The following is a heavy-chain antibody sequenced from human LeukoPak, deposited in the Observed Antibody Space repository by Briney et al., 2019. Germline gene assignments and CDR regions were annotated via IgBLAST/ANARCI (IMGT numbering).Heavy chain of an antibody. D-gene: IGHD2-21*02. CDR1: GYTFTSYY. V-gene: IGHV1-46*01. CDR2: INPSGGST. CDR3: ARAYCGGDCYSIYFQH. Sequence: GASVKVSCKASGYTFTSYYMHWVRQAPGQGLEWMGIINPSGGSTSYAQKFLGRVTMTRDTSTSTVYMELSSLRSEDTAVYYCARAYCGGDCYSIYFQHWGQGTLVTVSS. J-gene: IGHJ1*01.